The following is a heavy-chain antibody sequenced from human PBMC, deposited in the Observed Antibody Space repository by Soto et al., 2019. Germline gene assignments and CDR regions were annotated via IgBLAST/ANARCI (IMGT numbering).Heavy chain of an antibody. D-gene: IGHD3-16*02. CDR3: ARGQIMITFGGVIVGDAFDI. V-gene: IGHV4-34*01. CDR1: GGSFSGYY. CDR2: INHSGST. J-gene: IGHJ3*02. Sequence: QVQLQQWGEGLLKPSETLSLTCAVYGGSFSGYYWSWIRQPPGKGLEWIGEINHSGSTNYNPSLKSRVTISVDTSKNQFSLKLSSVTAADTAVYYCARGQIMITFGGVIVGDAFDIWGQGTMVTVSS.